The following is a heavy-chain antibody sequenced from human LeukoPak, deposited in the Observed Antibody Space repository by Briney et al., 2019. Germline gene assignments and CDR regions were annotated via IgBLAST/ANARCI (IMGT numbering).Heavy chain of an antibody. CDR3: ARDSPESDSFAYDY. V-gene: IGHV3-7*01. Sequence: GXXLRLSCAASGFTFRSYWLSWVRQAPGKGLEWVASINLGGTEKSYVDSVKGRFTISRDNAKNSLYLQMRSLRGEDTAIYYCARDSPESDSFAYDYWGQGTLVTVSS. J-gene: IGHJ4*02. CDR2: INLGGTEK. CDR1: GFTFRSYW. D-gene: IGHD1-14*01.